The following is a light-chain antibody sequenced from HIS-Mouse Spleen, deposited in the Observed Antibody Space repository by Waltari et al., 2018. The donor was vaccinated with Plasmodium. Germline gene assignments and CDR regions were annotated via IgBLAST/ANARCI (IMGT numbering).Light chain of an antibody. CDR2: VAS. CDR1: QCVSSN. CDR3: QQYNNWSFT. J-gene: IGKJ3*01. Sequence: EIVMTQSPATLSVSPGERATLSCRASQCVSSNLAWYQQKPGQAPRLLIYVASTRATGIPDRFSGSGSGTEFTLTISSLQSEDFAVYYCQQYNNWSFTFSPGTKVDIK. V-gene: IGKV3-15*01.